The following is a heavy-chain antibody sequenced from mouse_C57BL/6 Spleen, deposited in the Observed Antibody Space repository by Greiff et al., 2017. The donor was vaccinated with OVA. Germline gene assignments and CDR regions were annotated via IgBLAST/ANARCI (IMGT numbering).Heavy chain of an antibody. Sequence: QVQLQQPGAELVKPGASVKMSCKASGYTFTSYWITWVKQRPGQGLEWIGDIYPGSGSTNYNEKFKSKGTLTVDTYSSTTYMQLSSLTSEDSAIYDCSRGVDTRGYYAMDYWGQGTSVTVSS. CDR3: SRGVDTRGYYAMDY. J-gene: IGHJ4*01. V-gene: IGHV1-55*01. CDR2: IYPGSGST. D-gene: IGHD1-1*01. CDR1: GYTFTSYW.